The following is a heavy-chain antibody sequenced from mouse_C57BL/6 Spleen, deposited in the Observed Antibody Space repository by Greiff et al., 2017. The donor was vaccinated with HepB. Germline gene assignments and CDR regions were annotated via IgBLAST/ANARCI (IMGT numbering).Heavy chain of an antibody. Sequence: EVQLQQSGTVLARPGASVKMSCKTSGYTFTSYWMHWVKQRPGQGLEWIGAIYPGNSDTSYNQKFKGKAKLTAVTSASTAYMELSSLTNEDSAVYYCTRREAITTVVAPFDYWGQGTTLTVSS. CDR3: TRREAITTVVAPFDY. D-gene: IGHD1-1*01. CDR1: GYTFTSYW. V-gene: IGHV1-5*01. J-gene: IGHJ2*01. CDR2: IYPGNSDT.